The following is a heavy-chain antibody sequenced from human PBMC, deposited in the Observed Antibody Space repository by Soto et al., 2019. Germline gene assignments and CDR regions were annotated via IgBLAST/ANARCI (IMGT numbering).Heavy chain of an antibody. V-gene: IGHV1-18*01. Sequence: QVQLVQSGAEVKKPGASVKVSCKASGYTFNNYGISWVRQAPGQGLEWMGWIGPYNGNTDHAQNFPGRVTMTTDTSTNTAYMELRSLRSDDTALYYCARCYCRVGSCYTCWHFDLWGRGTLVTVSS. CDR1: GYTFNNYG. CDR3: ARCYCRVGSCYTCWHFDL. CDR2: IGPYNGNT. D-gene: IGHD2-15*01. J-gene: IGHJ2*01.